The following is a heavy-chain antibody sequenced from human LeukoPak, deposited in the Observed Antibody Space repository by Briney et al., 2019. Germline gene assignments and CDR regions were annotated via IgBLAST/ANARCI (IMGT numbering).Heavy chain of an antibody. V-gene: IGHV4-59*01. CDR1: GGSISSYY. D-gene: IGHD1-26*01. CDR3: ARDPGGYYFDY. CDR2: IYSSGST. J-gene: IGHJ4*02. Sequence: MTSETLSLTCTVSGGSISSYYWTWFRQPPGKGLEWIGYIYSSGSTNYNPSLKSRVTISVDTSKNQFSLKLRSVTAADTAVYYCARDPGGYYFDYWGQGTLVTVSS.